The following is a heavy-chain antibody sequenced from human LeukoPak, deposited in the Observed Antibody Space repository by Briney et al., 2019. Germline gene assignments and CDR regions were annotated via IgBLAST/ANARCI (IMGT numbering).Heavy chain of an antibody. CDR3: TSNLMVRGVIDY. CDR2: IRSKANSYAT. J-gene: IGHJ4*02. CDR1: GFTFSGSA. D-gene: IGHD3-10*01. V-gene: IGHV3-73*01. Sequence: GGSLRLSCAVSGFTFSGSAMHWVRQASGKGLEWVGRIRSKANSYATAYAASVKGRFTISRDDSKNTAYLQMNSLKTEDTAVYYCTSNLMVRGVIDYWGQGTLVTVSS.